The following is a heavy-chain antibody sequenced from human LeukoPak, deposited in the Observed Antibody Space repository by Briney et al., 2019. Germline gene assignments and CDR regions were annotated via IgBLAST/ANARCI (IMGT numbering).Heavy chain of an antibody. CDR3: AREARVLGIFDS. V-gene: IGHV3-21*01. Sequence: GGSLRLSCAASGFTFSSCSMNWVRQAPGKGLEWVSSISSSSSYISYADSVKGRLTISRDNAKNSLYLQMNSLRAEDTAVYYCAREARVLGIFDSWGQGTLVTVSS. CDR1: GFTFSSCS. CDR2: ISSSSSYI. D-gene: IGHD3-16*01. J-gene: IGHJ4*02.